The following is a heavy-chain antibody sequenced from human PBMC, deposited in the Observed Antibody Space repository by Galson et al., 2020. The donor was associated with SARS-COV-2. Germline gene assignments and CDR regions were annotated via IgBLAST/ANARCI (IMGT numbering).Heavy chain of an antibody. D-gene: IGHD2-15*01. J-gene: IGHJ5*02. CDR1: GGSISSSNW. Sequence: ASETLSLTCAVSGGSISSSNWWSWVRQPPGKGLEWIGEIYHSGSTNYNPSFKSRVTISVDKSKNQFSLKLSSVTAADTAVYYCARDPGGITPNNWFDPWGQGTLVTVSS. V-gene: IGHV4-4*02. CDR2: IYHSGST. CDR3: ARDPGGITPNNWFDP.